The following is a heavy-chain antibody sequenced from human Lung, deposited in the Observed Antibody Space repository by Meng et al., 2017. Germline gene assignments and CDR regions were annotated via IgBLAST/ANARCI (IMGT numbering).Heavy chain of an antibody. CDR3: ARVWITEMANFDY. CDR2: INVDNGNT. Sequence: QVQLVQSGDDVRTPGASVTVSCKASGYTFTNYAMHWVRQAPGQRLEWMGWINVDNGNTRYSQKFQGRVSFTRDTSASTVYMELSSLRSEDTAVYYCARVWITEMANFDYWGQGTLVTVSS. V-gene: IGHV1-3*01. CDR1: GYTFTNYA. D-gene: IGHD5-24*01. J-gene: IGHJ4*02.